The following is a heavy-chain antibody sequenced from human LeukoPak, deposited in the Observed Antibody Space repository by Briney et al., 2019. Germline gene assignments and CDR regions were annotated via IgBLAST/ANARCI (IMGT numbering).Heavy chain of an antibody. D-gene: IGHD6-13*01. Sequence: SETLSLTCAVYGGSFSGYHWSWIRQPPGKGLEWIGEINHSGSTNYNPSLKSRVTISVDTSKNQFSLKLSSVTAADTAVYYCARGCPRSSWAKNSYYFDYWGQGTLVTVSS. CDR3: ARGCPRSSWAKNSYYFDY. CDR1: GGSFSGYH. J-gene: IGHJ4*02. CDR2: INHSGST. V-gene: IGHV4-34*01.